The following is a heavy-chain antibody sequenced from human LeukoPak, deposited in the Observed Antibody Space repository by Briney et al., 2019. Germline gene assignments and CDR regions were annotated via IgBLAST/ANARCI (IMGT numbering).Heavy chain of an antibody. D-gene: IGHD4-17*01. J-gene: IGHJ4*02. Sequence: GGSLRLSCAASGFTFSNYAMSWVRQAPGKGLEWVSSISGSGGFTYYADSVKGRFTISRDNSKNTLYLQMNSLRAEDTAVYYCAKKHTTVSTRFEYWGQGTLVIASS. CDR2: ISGSGGFT. V-gene: IGHV3-23*01. CDR1: GFTFSNYA. CDR3: AKKHTTVSTRFEY.